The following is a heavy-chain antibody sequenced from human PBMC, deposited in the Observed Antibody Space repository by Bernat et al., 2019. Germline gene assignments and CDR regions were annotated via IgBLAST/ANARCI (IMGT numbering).Heavy chain of an antibody. CDR1: GGSISSAAYY. D-gene: IGHD4-17*01. J-gene: IGHJ4*02. Sequence: QVQLQESGPGLVKPSQTLSLTCTVSGGSISSAAYYWSWIRQHPGKGLEWIAYICYSGTTYYNPSLKSRVSISVDTSRNRFSLQLDSVTAADTAVYYCARKRDDGDYHFDYWGQGTLVTVSS. CDR2: ICYSGTT. V-gene: IGHV4-31*03. CDR3: ARKRDDGDYHFDY.